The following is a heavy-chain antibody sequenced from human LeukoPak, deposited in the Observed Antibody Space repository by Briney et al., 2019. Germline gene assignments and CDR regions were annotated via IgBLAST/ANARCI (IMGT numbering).Heavy chain of an antibody. CDR2: IFSSGSA. CDR3: AGWYCSGGTCFHLDD. D-gene: IGHD2-15*01. Sequence: SETLSLTCTVSGGSISGYYWSWIRQPPGKRLEWIGYIFSSGSAAYNPSLRSRVTASIDTSKNQFSLKLSSVTAADTAVYYCAGWYCSGGTCFHLDDWGQGTLVTVSS. V-gene: IGHV4-59*08. CDR1: GGSISGYY. J-gene: IGHJ4*02.